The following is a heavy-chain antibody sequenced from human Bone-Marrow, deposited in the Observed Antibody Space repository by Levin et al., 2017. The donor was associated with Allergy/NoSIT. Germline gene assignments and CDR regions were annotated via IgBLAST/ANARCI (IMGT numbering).Heavy chain of an antibody. D-gene: IGHD3-3*01. CDR2: INHSGTT. J-gene: IGHJ6*03. CDR1: GFSISSGYY. Sequence: SETLSLTCNVSGFSISSGYYWGWVRQPPGKGLEWIGSINHSGTTHFQPSLQSRVTISVDTSTNHFSLKVRSVTAADTAVYFCARDVFAGSGHYQSYYYYYMDVWGKGTTVTVSS. CDR3: ARDVFAGSGHYQSYYYYYMDV. V-gene: IGHV4-38-2*02.